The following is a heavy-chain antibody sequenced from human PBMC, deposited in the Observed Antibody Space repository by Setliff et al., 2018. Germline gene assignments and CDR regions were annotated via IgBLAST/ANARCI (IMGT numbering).Heavy chain of an antibody. J-gene: IGHJ3*01. D-gene: IGHD2-8*01. CDR2: IYYSGST. CDR1: GGSISSSSYY. CDR3: ARIDIVLMVYAD. Sequence: SETLSLTCTVSGGSISSSSYYWGWIRQPPGKGLEWIGSIYYSGSTYYNPSLKSRVTISVDTSKNQFSLKLSSVTAADTAVYYCARIDIVLMVYADWGQGTMVTVS. V-gene: IGHV4-39*07.